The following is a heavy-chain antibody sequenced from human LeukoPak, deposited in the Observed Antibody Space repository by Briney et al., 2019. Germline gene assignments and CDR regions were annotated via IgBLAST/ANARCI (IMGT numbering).Heavy chain of an antibody. CDR2: ITDGGGST. Sequence: PGGSLRLSCAASGFTFSTYAMSWVRRTPGKGLEWVSAITDGGGSTYYADSVKGRFTISRDNSKNTLYLQMNSLRAEDTAVYYCAKEPPILRWSFDYWGQGTLVTVSP. V-gene: IGHV3-23*01. CDR1: GFTFSTYA. J-gene: IGHJ4*02. CDR3: AKEPPILRWSFDY. D-gene: IGHD4-23*01.